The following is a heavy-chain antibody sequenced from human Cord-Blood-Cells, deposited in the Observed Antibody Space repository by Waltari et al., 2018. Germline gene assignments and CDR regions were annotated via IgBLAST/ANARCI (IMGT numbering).Heavy chain of an antibody. V-gene: IGHV3-53*01. CDR3: AREGGATDY. CDR1: GFTVSSNY. CDR2: MYSGGST. J-gene: IGHJ4*02. Sequence: EVQLVEYGGGLIQPGGSLRLSCAASGFTVSSNYMSWVRQAPGKGLEWVSVMYSGGSTYYADSVKGRFTSTRDNSKNTLYRQMNSLGAEDTAVYCCAREGGATDYWGQGTLVTVSS. D-gene: IGHD1-26*01.